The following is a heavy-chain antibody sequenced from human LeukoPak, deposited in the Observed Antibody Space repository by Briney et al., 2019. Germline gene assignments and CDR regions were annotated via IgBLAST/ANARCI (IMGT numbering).Heavy chain of an antibody. CDR2: ISSSSSYI. Sequence: GGSLRLSCAASGFTFSSYGMHWVRQAPGKGLEWVSSISSSSSYIYYADSVKGRFTISRDNAKNSLYLQMNSLRAEDTAVYYCARDRGDTAMSCWGQGTLVTVSS. V-gene: IGHV3-21*01. CDR3: ARDRGDTAMSC. CDR1: GFTFSSYG. J-gene: IGHJ4*02. D-gene: IGHD5-18*01.